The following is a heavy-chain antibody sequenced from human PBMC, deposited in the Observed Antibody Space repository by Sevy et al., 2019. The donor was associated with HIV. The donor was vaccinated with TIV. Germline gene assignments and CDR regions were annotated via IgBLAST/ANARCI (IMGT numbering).Heavy chain of an antibody. J-gene: IGHJ6*02. V-gene: IGHV1-2*02. CDR2: INPNNGGT. CDR3: ARLTTMPTSDYYGMDV. D-gene: IGHD4-17*01. CDR1: RYTFTDYY. Sequence: ASVKVSCKAARYTFTDYYVHWVRQGPGQGLEWMGWINPNNGGTKYAQRFQGRVTMTRETSINTAYMELGSLTSDDTAVYYCARLTTMPTSDYYGMDVWGQGTTVTVSS.